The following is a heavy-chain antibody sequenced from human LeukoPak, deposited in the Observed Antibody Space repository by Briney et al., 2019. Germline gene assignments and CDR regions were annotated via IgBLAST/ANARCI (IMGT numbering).Heavy chain of an antibody. V-gene: IGHV4-39*07. CDR2: IYYSGST. CDR3: ARARDGHINNWFDP. D-gene: IGHD5-24*01. Sequence: PSETLSLTCTVSGGSISSSSYYWGWIRQPPGKGLEWVANIYYSGSTYYNPSLKSRVTISVDTSKNQFSLKLSSVTAADTAVYYCARARDGHINNWFDPWGQGTLVTVSS. CDR1: GGSISSSSYY. J-gene: IGHJ5*02.